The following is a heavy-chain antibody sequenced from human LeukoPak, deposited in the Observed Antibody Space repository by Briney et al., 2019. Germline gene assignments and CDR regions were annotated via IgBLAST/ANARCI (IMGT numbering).Heavy chain of an antibody. Sequence: GGSLRLSCAASGFTVRNNYTSWVRQAPGKGLEWVSSISSSSSYIYYADSVKGRFTISRDNAKNSLYLQMNSLRAEDTAVYYCARVVVVGGTDYWGQGTLVTVSS. CDR1: GFTVRNNY. CDR3: ARVVVVGGTDY. J-gene: IGHJ4*02. CDR2: ISSSSSYI. D-gene: IGHD2-15*01. V-gene: IGHV3-21*01.